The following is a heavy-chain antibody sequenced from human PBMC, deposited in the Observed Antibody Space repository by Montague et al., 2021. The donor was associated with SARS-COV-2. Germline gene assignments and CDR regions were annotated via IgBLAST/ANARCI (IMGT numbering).Heavy chain of an antibody. J-gene: IGHJ6*02. CDR3: ARAPYSSGFYGMDV. V-gene: IGHV6-1*01. CDR2: YL. Sequence: YLDYAVAVKGQITINADTSRNQFSLQLNSVTPEATAMYYCARAPYSSGFYGMDVWGQGTTVTVSS. D-gene: IGHD3-22*01.